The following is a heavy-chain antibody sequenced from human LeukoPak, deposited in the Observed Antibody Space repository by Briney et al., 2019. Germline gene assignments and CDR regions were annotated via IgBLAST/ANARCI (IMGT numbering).Heavy chain of an antibody. CDR3: ARWTRGYSYGTPDYYGMDV. CDR1: GYTFTSYG. J-gene: IGHJ6*02. D-gene: IGHD5-18*01. Sequence: GASVKVSCKASGYTFTSYGISWVRQAPGQGLEWMGWISAYNGNTNYAQKLQGRVAMTTDTSTSTAYMELRSLRSDDTAVYYCARWTRGYSYGTPDYYGMDVWGQGTTVTVSS. CDR2: ISAYNGNT. V-gene: IGHV1-18*01.